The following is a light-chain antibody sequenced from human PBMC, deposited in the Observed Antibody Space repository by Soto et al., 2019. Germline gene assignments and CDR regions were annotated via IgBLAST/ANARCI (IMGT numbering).Light chain of an antibody. CDR2: GAS. CDR1: QSVGSNF. V-gene: IGKV3-20*01. CDR3: QQYGSSPPWT. Sequence: EIVLTQSPGTLSLSPGQRATLSCRASQSVGSNFLAWYQQKPGQAPRLLIYGASSRATGIPDRFSGSGSGTDFSLTIRRLEPEEFAVYYCQQYGSSPPWTFGQGTKVEIK. J-gene: IGKJ1*01.